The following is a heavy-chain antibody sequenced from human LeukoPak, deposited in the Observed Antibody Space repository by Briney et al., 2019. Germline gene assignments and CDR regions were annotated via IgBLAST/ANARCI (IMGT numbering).Heavy chain of an antibody. D-gene: IGHD3-3*01. J-gene: IGHJ4*02. CDR1: GGSFSGYY. V-gene: IGHV4-34*09. CDR2: IYYSGST. Sequence: SETLSLTCAVYGGSFSGYYWSWIRQPPGKGLEWIGYIYYSGSTYYNPSLKSRVTISVDTSKNQFSLKLSSVTAADTAVYYCARARLPYYDFWQYYFDYWGQGTLVTVSS. CDR3: ARARLPYYDFWQYYFDY.